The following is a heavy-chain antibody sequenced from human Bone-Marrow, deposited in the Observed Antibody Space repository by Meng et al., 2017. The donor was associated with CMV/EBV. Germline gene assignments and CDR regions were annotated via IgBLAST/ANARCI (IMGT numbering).Heavy chain of an antibody. V-gene: IGHV1-69*10. Sequence: SVKVSCKASGYTFTSYDINWVRQATGQGLEWMGGIIPILGIANYAQKFQGRVTITADKSTSTAYMELSSLRSEDTAVYYCARDSGLLGYCSSTSCYGFDYWGQGTLVTVSS. CDR3: ARDSGLLGYCSSTSCYGFDY. CDR2: IIPILGIA. D-gene: IGHD2-2*01. J-gene: IGHJ4*02. CDR1: GYTFTSYD.